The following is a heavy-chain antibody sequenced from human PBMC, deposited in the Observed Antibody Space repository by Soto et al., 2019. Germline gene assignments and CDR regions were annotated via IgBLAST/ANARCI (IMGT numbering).Heavy chain of an antibody. J-gene: IGHJ4*02. CDR3: ARDGYCTNCVCYFFDY. Sequence: QVQLVQSGAEVKKPGASVKVSCKASGYTFTSYYMHWVRQAPGQGLEWMGIINPSGGSTSYAQKFQGRVTMTRDTSTSTVYMELSSLRSEDTAVYYCARDGYCTNCVCYFFDYWGQGTLVTVSS. D-gene: IGHD2-8*01. CDR2: INPSGGST. CDR1: GYTFTSYY. V-gene: IGHV1-46*03.